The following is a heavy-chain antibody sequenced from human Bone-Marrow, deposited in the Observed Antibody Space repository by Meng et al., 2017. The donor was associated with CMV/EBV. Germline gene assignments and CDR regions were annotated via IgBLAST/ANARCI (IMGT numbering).Heavy chain of an antibody. J-gene: IGHJ6*02. D-gene: IGHD2/OR15-2a*01. CDR2: IYYSGST. CDR1: GGSISSYY. Sequence: GSLRLSCTVSGGSISSYYWSWIRQPPGKGLEWIGYIYYSGSTNYNPSLKSRVTISVDTSKNQFSLKLSSVTAADTAVYYCARGPFLYGMDVWGQKTTVTVSS. V-gene: IGHV4-59*01. CDR3: ARGPFLYGMDV.